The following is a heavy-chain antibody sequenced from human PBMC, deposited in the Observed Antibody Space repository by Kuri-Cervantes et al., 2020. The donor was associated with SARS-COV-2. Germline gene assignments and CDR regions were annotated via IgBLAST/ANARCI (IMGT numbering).Heavy chain of an antibody. J-gene: IGHJ6*03. CDR1: GFTFSSYA. CDR2: ISGSGGST. D-gene: IGHD6-13*01. V-gene: IGHV3-23*01. CDR3: AKENSCFASSCYGSYMDV. Sequence: GGSLRLSCAASGFTFSSYAMSWVRQAPGKGLEWVSAISGSGGSTYYADSVKGRFTISRDNSKNTLYLQMNSLRAEDTAVYYCAKENSCFASSCYGSYMDVWGKGTTVTVSS.